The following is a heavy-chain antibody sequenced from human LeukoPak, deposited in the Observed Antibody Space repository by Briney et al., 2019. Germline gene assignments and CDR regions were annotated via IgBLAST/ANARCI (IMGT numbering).Heavy chain of an antibody. V-gene: IGHV3-53*01. Sequence: PGGSLRLSCAASGFTVSSNHMNWVRQAPGKGLEWVSVIYSGGGTYYADSVKGRFTISRDNSKNTLYLQMNSLRAEDTAVYYCARDSYSDSSGYPGTFDIWGQGTMVTVSS. J-gene: IGHJ3*02. CDR3: ARDSYSDSSGYPGTFDI. CDR1: GFTVSSNH. D-gene: IGHD3-22*01. CDR2: IYSGGGT.